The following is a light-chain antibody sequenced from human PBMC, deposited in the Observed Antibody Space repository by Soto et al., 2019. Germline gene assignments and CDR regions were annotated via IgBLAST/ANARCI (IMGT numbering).Light chain of an antibody. CDR3: LLDFGYFWA. J-gene: IGKJ1*01. CDR2: AAS. Sequence: IQMTQSPSSLSASVGDSLTMTCRASQAIRSALGWYQQKPGKVPKLLIYAASTLQSGVPSRFSGSGFGTDFTLTISRLQPEDFATYYCLLDFGYFWAFGQGTKVDIK. V-gene: IGKV1-6*01. CDR1: QAIRSA.